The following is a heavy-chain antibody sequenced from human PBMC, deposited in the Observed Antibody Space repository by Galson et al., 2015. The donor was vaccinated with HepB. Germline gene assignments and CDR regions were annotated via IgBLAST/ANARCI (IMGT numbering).Heavy chain of an antibody. Sequence: SLRLSCAASGFTFSSYSMNWVRQAPGKGLEWVSSISSSSSYIYYADSVKGRFTISRDNAKNSLYLQMNSLRAEDTAVYYCARDCGGSSWDYYYYGMDVWAKGPRSPSP. CDR2: ISSSSSYI. D-gene: IGHD6-13*01. V-gene: IGHV3-21*01. CDR1: GFTFSSYS. CDR3: ARDCGGSSWDYYYYGMDV. J-gene: IGHJ6*02.